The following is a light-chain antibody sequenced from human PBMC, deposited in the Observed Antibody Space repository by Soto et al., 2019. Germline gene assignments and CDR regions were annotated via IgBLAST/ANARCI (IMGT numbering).Light chain of an antibody. CDR1: SSDVGGYDL. CDR2: EGN. V-gene: IGLV2-23*01. Sequence: QSALTQPASVSASPGQSITISCTGTSSDVGGYDLVSWYQQRPGKAPKLMIYEGNKRPSGVSNRFSGSKSGNTASLTISGLQAEDEGNYHCSSFAGSGTLVVFGAGTKLTVL. J-gene: IGLJ2*01. CDR3: SSFAGSGTLVV.